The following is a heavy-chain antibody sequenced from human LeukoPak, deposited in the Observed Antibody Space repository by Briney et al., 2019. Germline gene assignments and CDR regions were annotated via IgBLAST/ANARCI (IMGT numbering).Heavy chain of an antibody. CDR1: GYTFIGYY. CDR3: ARDATYCTNGVCYYYYGMDV. D-gene: IGHD2-8*01. J-gene: IGHJ6*02. CDR2: INPNSGGT. V-gene: IGHV1-2*02. Sequence: GASVKVSCRASGYTFIGYYIHWVRQAPGQGLEWMGWINPNSGGTNYAQKFQGRVTMTRDTSISTAYMELSRLRSDDTAVYYCARDATYCTNGVCYYYYGMDVWGQGTTVTVSS.